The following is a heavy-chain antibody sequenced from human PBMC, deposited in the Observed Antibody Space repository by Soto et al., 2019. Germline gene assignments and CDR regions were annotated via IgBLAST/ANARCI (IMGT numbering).Heavy chain of an antibody. V-gene: IGHV3-74*01. J-gene: IGHJ4*02. Sequence: GGSLRLSCAASGFTFKSYWMHWVRQAPGKGLVWVSRIKTDGSSPNYADSVKGRFTISSDSATNTLYLQMNSLRAEDTAVYYCARDLIAGSGSCDNWGQGTLVTVSS. D-gene: IGHD3-10*01. CDR1: GFTFKSYW. CDR2: IKTDGSSP. CDR3: ARDLIAGSGSCDN.